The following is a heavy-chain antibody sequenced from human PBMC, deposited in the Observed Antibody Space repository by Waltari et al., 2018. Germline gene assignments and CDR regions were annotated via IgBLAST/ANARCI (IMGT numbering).Heavy chain of an antibody. CDR3: VKDINIGGQWLALRGDS. D-gene: IGHD6-19*01. V-gene: IGHV3-9*01. J-gene: IGHJ4*02. CDR1: GFTFDDYA. Sequence: EVQLVESGGGLVQPGRSLRLSCAASGFTFDDYAIHWVRQTPGNGRGWGSGISWNSGTIAYSDSVKGRFTISRDNAKNSLYLQMNSLRTEDTALYYCVKDINIGGQWLALRGDSWGQGTLVTVSS. CDR2: ISWNSGTI.